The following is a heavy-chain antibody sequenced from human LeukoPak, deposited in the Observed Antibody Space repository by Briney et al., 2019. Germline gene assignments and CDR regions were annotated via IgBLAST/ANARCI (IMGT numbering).Heavy chain of an antibody. D-gene: IGHD3-3*01. CDR2: IRYDGRKE. CDR3: AKRGQDDSVIDY. Sequence: PGGSLGLSCTASGFTFSSYGMHWVRQAPGKGLEWVAFIRYDGRKEYYADPLKGRFTISRDNSKNTLSLQVNSLRAEDTAVYYCAKRGQDDSVIDYWGQGTLVTVSS. J-gene: IGHJ4*02. CDR1: GFTFSSYG. V-gene: IGHV3-30*02.